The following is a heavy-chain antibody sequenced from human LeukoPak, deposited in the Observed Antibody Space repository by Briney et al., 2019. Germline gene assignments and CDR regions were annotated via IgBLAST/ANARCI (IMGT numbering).Heavy chain of an antibody. Sequence: GESLRLSCAASGFTFSSYWLSWVRQAPGKGLEWVANIKEDGNEKYYVDSVKGRLTISRDNAKNSVYLQMNSLRAEDTAMYYCARLNLARWVDSWGQGTLVTVSS. CDR3: ARLNLARWVDS. CDR2: IKEDGNEK. CDR1: GFTFSSYW. J-gene: IGHJ4*02. D-gene: IGHD6-13*01. V-gene: IGHV3-7*01.